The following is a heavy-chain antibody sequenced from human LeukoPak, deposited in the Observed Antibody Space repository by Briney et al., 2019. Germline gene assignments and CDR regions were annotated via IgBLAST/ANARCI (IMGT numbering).Heavy chain of an antibody. J-gene: IGHJ5*02. Sequence: TLSLTCTVSGGSISSGDYYWSWIRQPPGKGLEWIGYIYYSGSTYYNPSLKSRVTISVDTSKNQFSLKLSSVTAADTAVYYCARDHCSGGSCDEGGFDPWGQGTLVTVSS. CDR1: GGSISSGDYY. CDR3: ARDHCSGGSCDEGGFDP. D-gene: IGHD2-15*01. CDR2: IYYSGST. V-gene: IGHV4-30-4*01.